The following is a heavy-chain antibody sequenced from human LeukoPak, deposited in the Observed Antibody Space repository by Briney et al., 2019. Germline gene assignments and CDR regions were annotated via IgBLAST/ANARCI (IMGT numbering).Heavy chain of an antibody. Sequence: GGSLRLSCAASAFTFSSYAMSWVRQAPGKGLEWVSAISGSGGSTYYADSVKGRFTISRDNSKNTLYLQMNSLRAEDTAVYYCAKEGSSGWYGYYYYMDVWGKGTTVTVSS. CDR2: ISGSGGST. J-gene: IGHJ6*03. CDR3: AKEGSSGWYGYYYYMDV. V-gene: IGHV3-23*01. D-gene: IGHD6-19*01. CDR1: AFTFSSYA.